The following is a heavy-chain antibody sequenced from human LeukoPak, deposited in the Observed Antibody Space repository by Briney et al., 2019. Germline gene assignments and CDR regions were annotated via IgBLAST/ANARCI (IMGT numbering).Heavy chain of an antibody. J-gene: IGHJ4*02. CDR2: ISSNGGST. V-gene: IGHV3-64*01. D-gene: IGHD3-22*01. CDR1: GFTFSSYA. CDR3: ARGVGYYDSSGYYSYFDY. Sequence: GGSLRLSCAASGFTFSSYAMHWVRQAPGKGLEYVSAISSNGGSTYYANPVKGRFTISRDNSKNTLYLQMGSLRAEDMAVYYCARGVGYYDSSGYYSYFDYWGQGTLVTVSS.